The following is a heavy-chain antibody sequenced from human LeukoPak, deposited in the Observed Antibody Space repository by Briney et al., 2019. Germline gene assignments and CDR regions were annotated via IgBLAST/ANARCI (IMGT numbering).Heavy chain of an antibody. CDR3: AKGSSSLFDQ. D-gene: IGHD6-6*01. CDR2: ISAYNGDT. J-gene: IGHJ4*02. Sequence: ASVKVSCNTSGYTFTSYGLSWVRQAPGQGLEWMGWISAYNGDTNYAQKLQGRVTMTTDSSTSTAYMELRSLRSDDTAVYYCAKGSSSLFDQWGQGTLVTVSS. CDR1: GYTFTSYG. V-gene: IGHV1-18*01.